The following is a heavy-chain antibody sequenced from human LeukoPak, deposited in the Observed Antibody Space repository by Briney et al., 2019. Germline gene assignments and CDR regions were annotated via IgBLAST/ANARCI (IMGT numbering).Heavy chain of an antibody. D-gene: IGHD3-10*01. CDR3: VRDIRGSGTYRHLYFDY. CDR1: GFAFDDYA. CDR2: IRSNSYGGTT. J-gene: IGHJ4*02. V-gene: IGHV3-49*04. Sequence: PGRSLRLSCTASGFAFDDYAMTWVRQAPGKELEWIGYIRSNSYGGTTEYAASVRGRFSISRDDPRSIAYLQMNSLKTEDTAVYFCVRDIRGSGTYRHLYFDYWGQGTLVTVSS.